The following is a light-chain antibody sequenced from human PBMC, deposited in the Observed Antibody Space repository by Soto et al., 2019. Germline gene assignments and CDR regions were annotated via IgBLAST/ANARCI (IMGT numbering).Light chain of an antibody. CDR3: QQRSNWPPIT. Sequence: EIVLTQSPATLSLSPGERATLSCRASQGVSSYLAWYQQKPGQAPRLLIYDASNRATGIPARFSGSGSGTDFTLTINSLSPEDFAVYYCQQRSNWPPITFGQGTRLEIK. J-gene: IGKJ5*01. CDR1: QGVSSY. CDR2: DAS. V-gene: IGKV3-11*01.